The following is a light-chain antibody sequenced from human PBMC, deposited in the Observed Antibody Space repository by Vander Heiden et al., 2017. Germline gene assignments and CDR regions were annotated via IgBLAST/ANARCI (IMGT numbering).Light chain of an antibody. V-gene: IGLV2-11*01. CDR3: CSYAGSYTWV. Sequence: QSALTQPRSVSGSTGKSVTIPFTGNSSDVGGSNHVSWYQQHPGKAPKRMIDDVSKRPSRVPDRFSGSKSGNTASLTISGLQAEDEADYYCCSYAGSYTWVFGGGTKLTVL. CDR1: SSDVGGSNH. CDR2: DVS. J-gene: IGLJ3*02.